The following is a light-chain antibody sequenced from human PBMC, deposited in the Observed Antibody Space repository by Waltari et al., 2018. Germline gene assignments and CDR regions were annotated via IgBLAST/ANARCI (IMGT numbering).Light chain of an antibody. Sequence: QSVLTQPPSVSAAPGQKVTISCSGSSSNIGNNFVSWYQQIPGTAPKLPIFENYKRPPGIPDRFSGSKSGTSATLGITGLQTGDEADYYCGTWDSSLSAHVFGTGTKVTVL. CDR1: SSNIGNNF. CDR3: GTWDSSLSAHV. J-gene: IGLJ1*01. V-gene: IGLV1-51*01. CDR2: ENY.